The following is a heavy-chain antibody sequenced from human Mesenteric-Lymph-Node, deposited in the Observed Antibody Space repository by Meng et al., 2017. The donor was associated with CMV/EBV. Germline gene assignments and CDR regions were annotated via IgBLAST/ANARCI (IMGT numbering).Heavy chain of an antibody. CDR2: ISSSGSTI. J-gene: IGHJ6*02. V-gene: IGHV3-48*03. CDR3: ARLMVARPPYYYGVDV. D-gene: IGHD6-6*01. CDR1: GFTFSSYE. Sequence: GESLKISCAASGFTFSSYEMNWVRQAPGKGLEWVSYISSSGSTIYYADSVKGRFTISRDNAKSSVYLHMSSLRAEDTALYHCARLMVARPPYYYGVDVWGQGTTVTVSS.